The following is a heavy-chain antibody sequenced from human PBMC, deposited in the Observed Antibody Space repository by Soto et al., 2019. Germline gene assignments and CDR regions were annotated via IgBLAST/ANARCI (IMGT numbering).Heavy chain of an antibody. CDR2: IYYSGST. D-gene: IGHD3-22*01. J-gene: IGHJ5*02. Sequence: PSETLSLTCAVSGYSISSTNWWGWIRQPPGKGLEWIGFIYYSGSTYYNPSLKSRVTMSVDTSKNQFSLNLSSVTAVDTAVYYCAKKNRDYYDNSGYYSAWGPGILVTVSS. CDR1: GYSISSTNW. V-gene: IGHV4-28*01. CDR3: AKKNRDYYDNSGYYSA.